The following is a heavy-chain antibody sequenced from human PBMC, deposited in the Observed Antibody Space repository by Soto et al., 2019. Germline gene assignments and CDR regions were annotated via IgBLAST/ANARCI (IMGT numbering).Heavy chain of an antibody. D-gene: IGHD1-26*01. CDR1: GYTFTGYY. CDR2: ITTNSGDT. V-gene: IGHV1-2*02. CDR3: AKGGAIVAAGSRVYLYNAMDV. Sequence: QVQLVQSGTEVKRPGDSVKVSCKASGYTFTGYYVHWVRQAPGQGLEWMGWITTNSGDTYLAQRFQGRVTMNRDTSIGTAYMELRGLTSDDTAEYYCAKGGAIVAAGSRVYLYNAMDVWGQGTTVTVSS. J-gene: IGHJ6*02.